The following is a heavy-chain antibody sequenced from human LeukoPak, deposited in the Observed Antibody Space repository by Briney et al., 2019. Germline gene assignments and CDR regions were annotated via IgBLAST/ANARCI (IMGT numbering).Heavy chain of an antibody. J-gene: IGHJ5*02. D-gene: IGHD5-24*01. CDR1: GGSISSSSYY. CDR3: ARLGDGDGYNYREA. Sequence: SETLSLTCTVSGGSISSSSYYWGWIRQPPGKGLEWIGSIYYSGSTYYNPSLKSRVTISVDTSKNQFSLKLSSVTAADTAVYYCARLGDGDGYNYREAWGQGTLVTVSS. CDR2: IYYSGST. V-gene: IGHV4-39*01.